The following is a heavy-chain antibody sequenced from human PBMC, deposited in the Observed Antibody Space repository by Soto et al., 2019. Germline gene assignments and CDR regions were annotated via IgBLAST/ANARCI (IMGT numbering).Heavy chain of an antibody. D-gene: IGHD3-22*01. CDR3: AGDDSRYWYFDL. V-gene: IGHV4-30-4*01. J-gene: IGHJ2*01. CDR1: GGSISSGDYY. Sequence: QVQLQESGPGLVKPSQTLSLTCTVSGGSISSGDYYWSWIRQPPGKGLAWIGYIYYSGSTYYNPALKSRVTISVDTSQHQFSLTLSSGTAADTAVYCCAGDDSRYWYFDLWGRGTLVTVSS. CDR2: IYYSGST.